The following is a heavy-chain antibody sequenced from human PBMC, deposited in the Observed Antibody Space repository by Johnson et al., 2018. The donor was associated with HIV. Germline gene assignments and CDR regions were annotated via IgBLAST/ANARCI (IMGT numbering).Heavy chain of an antibody. CDR2: ISYDGNNK. J-gene: IGHJ3*01. V-gene: IGHV3-30-3*01. D-gene: IGHD3-22*01. CDR3: ARGPTYYDDSSGYWSDAFDF. CDR1: GFTFSSYA. Sequence: QVQLVESGGGVVQPGRSPRLSCAGSGFTFSSYAMHWVRQPPGKGLEWVAVISYDGNNKYYADSVKGRVTISRDNSKNTLYLQMNSLRAEDTAMYYCARGPTYYDDSSGYWSDAFDFWGQGTMVSVSS.